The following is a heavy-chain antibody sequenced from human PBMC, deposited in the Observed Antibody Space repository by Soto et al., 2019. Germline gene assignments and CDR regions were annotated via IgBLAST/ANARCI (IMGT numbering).Heavy chain of an antibody. CDR2: VYYSGKT. Sequence: SETLSLTCTVSGGSISSYYWSWIRQPPGKGLECIGYVYYSGKTNYNPSLKSRVTISVDTSKNQFFLKLSSVTAADTAVYYCARATVAVTNWFDPWGQGTLVTVSS. J-gene: IGHJ5*02. D-gene: IGHD6-19*01. CDR1: GGSISSYY. V-gene: IGHV4-59*01. CDR3: ARATVAVTNWFDP.